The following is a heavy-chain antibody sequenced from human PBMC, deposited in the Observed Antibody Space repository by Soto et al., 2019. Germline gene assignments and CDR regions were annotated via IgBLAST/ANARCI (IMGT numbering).Heavy chain of an antibody. CDR3: AKEGGVLRYFDWLSQYFDY. D-gene: IGHD3-9*01. Sequence: GGSLRLSCAASGFTFSSYAMSWVRQAPGKGLEWVSAISGSGGSTYYADSVKGRFTISRDNSKTTLYLQMNSLRAEDTAVYYCAKEGGVLRYFDWLSQYFDYWGQGTLVTVSS. CDR2: ISGSGGST. J-gene: IGHJ4*02. V-gene: IGHV3-23*01. CDR1: GFTFSSYA.